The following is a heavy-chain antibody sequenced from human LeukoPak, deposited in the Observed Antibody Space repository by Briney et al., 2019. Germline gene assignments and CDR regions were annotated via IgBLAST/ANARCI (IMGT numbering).Heavy chain of an antibody. CDR3: AKDMGFWSGYYYYGTDV. CDR1: GFTFSSYG. V-gene: IGHV3-30*18. Sequence: GGSLRLSCAASGFTFSSYGMHWVRQAPGKGLEWVAVISYDGSNRYYADSVKGRFTISRDNSKNTLYLQMNSLRAEDTAVYYCAKDMGFWSGYYYYGTDVWGQGTTVTVSS. D-gene: IGHD3-3*01. J-gene: IGHJ6*02. CDR2: ISYDGSNR.